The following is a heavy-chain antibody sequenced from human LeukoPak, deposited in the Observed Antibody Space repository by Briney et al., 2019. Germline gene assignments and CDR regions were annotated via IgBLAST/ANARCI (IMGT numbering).Heavy chain of an antibody. CDR2: IWYDGSNK. Sequence: GRSLRLSCAASGFTFSSYGMHWVRQAPGKGLEWVAVIWYDGSNKYYADSVKGRLTISRDNSKNTLYLQMNSLRAEDTAVYYCAKDKGAHDSSGWYWGAFDIWGQGTMVTVSS. CDR1: GFTFSSYG. D-gene: IGHD6-19*01. CDR3: AKDKGAHDSSGWYWGAFDI. V-gene: IGHV3-33*06. J-gene: IGHJ3*02.